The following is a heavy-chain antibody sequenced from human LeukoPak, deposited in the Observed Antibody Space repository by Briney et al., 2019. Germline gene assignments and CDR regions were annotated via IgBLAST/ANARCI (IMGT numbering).Heavy chain of an antibody. V-gene: IGHV4-38-2*01. Sequence: SETLSLTCAVSGHSISSGYYWGWIRQPPGKGLEWIGSIYHSGSTYYNPSLKSRVTISVDTSKNQFSLKLSSVTAADTAVYYCARTYGDYARGPYDYWGQGTLVTVSS. CDR3: ARTYGDYARGPYDY. D-gene: IGHD4-17*01. CDR2: IYHSGST. CDR1: GHSISSGYY. J-gene: IGHJ4*02.